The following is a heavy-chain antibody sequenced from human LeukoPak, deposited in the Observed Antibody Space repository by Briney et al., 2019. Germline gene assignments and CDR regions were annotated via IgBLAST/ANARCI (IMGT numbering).Heavy chain of an antibody. CDR2: TNQNGSIT. D-gene: IGHD3-10*01. V-gene: IGHV3-74*01. Sequence: GGSLRLSCVASGFTFSKYWMHWVRHVPGKGLLWVSRTNQNGSITDYADSVKGRFTISRDNAKNTLYLQMNSLKAGDTAVYYCARSYRDFWGQGTLVTVSS. J-gene: IGHJ4*02. CDR1: GFTFSKYW. CDR3: ARSYRDF.